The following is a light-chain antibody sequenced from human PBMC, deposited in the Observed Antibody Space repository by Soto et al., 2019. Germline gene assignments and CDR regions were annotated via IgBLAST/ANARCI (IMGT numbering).Light chain of an antibody. V-gene: IGKV3-11*01. Sequence: IVLTQSPATLSLSPGERATLSCRASQSVSSYLAWYQQQPGQAPRLLVYDASNRATGIPARFSGSGSGTDFTLTISSLEPEDFAVYYCQQRSNWPPATFGGGTKVDI. CDR1: QSVSSY. CDR2: DAS. CDR3: QQRSNWPPAT. J-gene: IGKJ4*01.